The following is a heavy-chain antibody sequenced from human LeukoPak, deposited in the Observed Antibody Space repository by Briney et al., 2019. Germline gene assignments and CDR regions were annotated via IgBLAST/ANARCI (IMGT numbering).Heavy chain of an antibody. Sequence: HTGGSLRLSCAASGFTFSSYSMNWVRQAPGKGLEWVSYISSSSSTTYYADSVKGRFTISRDNAKNSLYLQMNSLRAEDTAVYYRARYPRTVPPYYMDVWGKGTTVTVSS. J-gene: IGHJ6*03. CDR3: ARYPRTVPPYYMDV. CDR1: GFTFSSYS. CDR2: ISSSSSTT. D-gene: IGHD4-17*01. V-gene: IGHV3-48*01.